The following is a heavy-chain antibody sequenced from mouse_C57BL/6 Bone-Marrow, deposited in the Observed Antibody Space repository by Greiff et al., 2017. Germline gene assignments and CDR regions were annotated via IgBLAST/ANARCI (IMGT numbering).Heavy chain of an antibody. V-gene: IGHV2-6*01. Sequence: VKVEESGPGLVAPSQSLSITCTVSGFSLTSYGVDWVRQSPGKGLEWLGVIWGVGSTNYNSALKSRLSISKDNSKSQVFLKMNSLQTDDTAMYYCARSLYYRAMDYWGQGTSVTVSS. CDR3: ARSLYYRAMDY. CDR2: IWGVGST. D-gene: IGHD2-14*01. CDR1: GFSLTSYG. J-gene: IGHJ4*01.